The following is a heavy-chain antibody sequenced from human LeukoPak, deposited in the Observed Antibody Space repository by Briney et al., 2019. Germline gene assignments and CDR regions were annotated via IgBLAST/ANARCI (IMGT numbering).Heavy chain of an antibody. Sequence: GASVKVSCKASGYTFTSYYMHWVRDAPGQGLEWMGIISPSGGSTSYAQKFQGRVTMTRDTSTSTVYMELSSLRAEDTAVYYYARDHSSGWYVSDYWGQGTLVTVSS. CDR1: GYTFTSYY. V-gene: IGHV1-46*01. J-gene: IGHJ4*02. CDR2: ISPSGGST. CDR3: ARDHSSGWYVSDY. D-gene: IGHD6-19*01.